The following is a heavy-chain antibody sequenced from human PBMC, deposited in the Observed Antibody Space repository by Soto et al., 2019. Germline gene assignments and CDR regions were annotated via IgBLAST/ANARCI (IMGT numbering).Heavy chain of an antibody. CDR2: INPNSGGT. V-gene: IGHV1-2*02. CDR1: GHSFTNYY. Sequence: ASVKVSCKASGHSFTNYYLHWVRQAPGQGLEWMGWINPNSGGTEYAQKFQGRVTMTRDTSINTVYMELSSLRSDDTAVYFCASNYGDYARWFDPWGQGSLVTVYS. J-gene: IGHJ5*02. D-gene: IGHD4-17*01. CDR3: ASNYGDYARWFDP.